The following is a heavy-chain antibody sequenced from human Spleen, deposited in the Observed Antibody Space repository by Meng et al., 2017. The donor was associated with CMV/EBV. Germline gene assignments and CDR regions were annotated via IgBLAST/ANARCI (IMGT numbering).Heavy chain of an antibody. CDR2: IYYSGST. J-gene: IGHJ4*02. CDR3: ASSTDDSSPYRVYFDY. CDR1: CLLSSGDYC. Sequence: QVPVHESCPGLLKPCQILSPTCTALSCLLSSGDYCWCWIRQPPGKGLEWIGYIYYSGSTYYNPSLKSRVTISVDTSKNQFSLKLSSVTAADTAVYYWASSTDDSSPYRVYFDYWGQGTLVTVSS. V-gene: IGHV4-30-4*08. D-gene: IGHD3-22*01.